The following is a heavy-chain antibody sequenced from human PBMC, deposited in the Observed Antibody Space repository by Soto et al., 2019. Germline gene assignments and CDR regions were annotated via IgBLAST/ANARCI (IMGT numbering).Heavy chain of an antibody. CDR1: GGSFSGYY. CDR2: INHSGST. Sequence: PSETLSLTCAVYGGSFSGYYWSWIRQPPGKGLEWIGEINHSGSTNYNPSLKSRVTISVDTSKNQFSLKLSSVTAADTAVYYCARGSYDILTGYYIQTHYYFDYWGQGTLVTVSS. V-gene: IGHV4-34*01. D-gene: IGHD3-9*01. J-gene: IGHJ4*02. CDR3: ARGSYDILTGYYIQTHYYFDY.